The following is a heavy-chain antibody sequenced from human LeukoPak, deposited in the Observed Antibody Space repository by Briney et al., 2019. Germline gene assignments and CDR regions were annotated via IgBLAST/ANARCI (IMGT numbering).Heavy chain of an antibody. CDR3: AKSAVPGRYYFDY. CDR1: GFTFSTYA. J-gene: IGHJ4*02. D-gene: IGHD2-2*01. CDR2: IWYDGSNK. Sequence: GGSLRLSCAASGFTFSTYAMSWVRQAPGKGLEWVAVIWYDGSNKYYADSVKGRFTISRDNSKNTLYLQMNSLRAEDTAVYYCAKSAVPGRYYFDYWGQGTLVTVSS. V-gene: IGHV3-33*06.